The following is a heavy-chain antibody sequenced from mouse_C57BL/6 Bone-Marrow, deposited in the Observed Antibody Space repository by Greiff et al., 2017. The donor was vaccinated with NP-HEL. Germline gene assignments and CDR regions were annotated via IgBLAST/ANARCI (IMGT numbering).Heavy chain of an antibody. CDR2: IDPSDSYT. D-gene: IGHD3-1*01. V-gene: IGHV1-50*01. CDR3: AREGLSLYAMDY. CDR1: GYTFTSYW. Sequence: QVHVKQSGAELVKPGASVKLSCKASGYTFTSYWMQWVKQRPGQGLEWIGEIDPSDSYTNYNQKFKGKATLTVDTSSSTAYMQLSSLTSEDSAVYYCAREGLSLYAMDYWGQGTSVTVSS. J-gene: IGHJ4*01.